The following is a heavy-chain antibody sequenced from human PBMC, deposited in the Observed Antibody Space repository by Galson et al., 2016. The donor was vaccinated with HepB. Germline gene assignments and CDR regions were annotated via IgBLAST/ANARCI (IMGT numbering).Heavy chain of an antibody. CDR1: GGAFSSNA. D-gene: IGHD3-9*01. Sequence: SVKVSCKAAGGAFSSNAISWVRQAPGLGLEWMGGIIPIFGTANYAQKFQGRLTITADESTSTVYMELSSLRSEDTAVYYCARGVHSDWLLDFWGQGILVTVSS. CDR3: ARGVHSDWLLDF. V-gene: IGHV1-69*13. CDR2: IIPIFGTA. J-gene: IGHJ4*02.